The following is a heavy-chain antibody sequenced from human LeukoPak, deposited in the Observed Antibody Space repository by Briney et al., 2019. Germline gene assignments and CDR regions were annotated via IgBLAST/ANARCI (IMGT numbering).Heavy chain of an antibody. CDR2: ISYNGSNQ. J-gene: IGHJ4*01. CDR1: EFTFSSYG. V-gene: IGHV3-30*18. CDR3: AEDRLWALYYYYSSGYYRFDY. Sequence: GRSLRLSCAASEFTFSSYGMHWVSQAPGKGLEWVAVISYNGSNQHYADTVKGRFTISRDNSKNTLYLQMNGLIAEDTAVYYCAEDRLWALYYYYSSGYYRFDYWGQGTLVTVSS. D-gene: IGHD3-22*01.